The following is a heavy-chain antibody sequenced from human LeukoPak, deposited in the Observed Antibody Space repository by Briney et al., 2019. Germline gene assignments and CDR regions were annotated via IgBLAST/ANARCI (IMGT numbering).Heavy chain of an antibody. CDR3: TKCAGYSCTNDMDV. J-gene: IGHJ6*03. D-gene: IGHD6-13*01. Sequence: GGSLRLSCAASGFTFSSYSMTWVRQAPGKGLEWVSAVSGSGGTTYHADSVKGRFTVSRDNSKNTLFLRMNSLRVEDTAVYYCTKCAGYSCTNDMDVWGRGTTVTVSS. CDR2: VSGSGGTT. V-gene: IGHV3-23*01. CDR1: GFTFSSYS.